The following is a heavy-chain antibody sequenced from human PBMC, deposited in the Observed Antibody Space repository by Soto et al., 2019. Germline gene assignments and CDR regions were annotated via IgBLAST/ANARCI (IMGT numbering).Heavy chain of an antibody. Sequence: SETLSLTCTVSGGSISSSIYYWGWIRQPPGEGLEWIGSIYYSGSTYYNPSLKSRVTISVDTSKNQFSLKLSSVTAADTAVYYCARHSLRRSSGYAFDIWGQGTMVTVSS. J-gene: IGHJ3*02. V-gene: IGHV4-39*01. CDR2: IYYSGST. CDR1: GGSISSSIYY. D-gene: IGHD6-19*01. CDR3: ARHSLRRSSGYAFDI.